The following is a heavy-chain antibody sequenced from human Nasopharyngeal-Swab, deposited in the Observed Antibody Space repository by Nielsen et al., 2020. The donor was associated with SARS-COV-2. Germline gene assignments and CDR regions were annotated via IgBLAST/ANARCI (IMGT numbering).Heavy chain of an antibody. V-gene: IGHV4-31*02. Sequence: WIRQPPGKGLEWIGYIYYSGSTYYNPSLKSRVTISVDTSKNQFSLKLSPVTAADTAVYYCARGFVGAYYDSNLDVWGKGTTVTVSS. CDR3: ARGFVGAYYDSNLDV. CDR2: IYYSGST. J-gene: IGHJ6*04. D-gene: IGHD3-22*01.